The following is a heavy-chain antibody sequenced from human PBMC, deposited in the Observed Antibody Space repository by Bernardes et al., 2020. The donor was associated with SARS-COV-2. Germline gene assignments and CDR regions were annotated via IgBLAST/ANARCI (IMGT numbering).Heavy chain of an antibody. D-gene: IGHD2-21*02. CDR1: SGSISNSNYY. J-gene: IGHJ6*02. V-gene: IGHV4-39*01. CDR2: IYSSGTT. Sequence: TLSLTCTVSSGSISNSNYYWGWIRQPPGKGLEWIGSIYSSGTTYKNPSLQSRVTNSVDTSKNQFSLRLTSVTAADTAVYYCVGSSCGRDCYIGGLRSWDYGMDVWGQGTTVTVSS. CDR3: VGSSCGRDCYIGGLRSWDYGMDV.